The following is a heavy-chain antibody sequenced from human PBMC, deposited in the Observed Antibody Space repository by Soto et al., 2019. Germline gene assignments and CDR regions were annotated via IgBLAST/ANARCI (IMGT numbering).Heavy chain of an antibody. CDR1: GFPFSSYA. V-gene: IGHV3-23*01. CDR3: AKDKWEPPRNYFDY. J-gene: IGHJ4*02. Sequence: GGSLSLSCAASGFPFSSYAMSWVRQAPGKGLEWVSAISGSGGSTYYADSVKGRFTISRDNSKNTLYLQMNSLRAEDTAVYYCAKDKWEPPRNYFDYWGQGTLVTVSS. D-gene: IGHD1-26*01. CDR2: ISGSGGST.